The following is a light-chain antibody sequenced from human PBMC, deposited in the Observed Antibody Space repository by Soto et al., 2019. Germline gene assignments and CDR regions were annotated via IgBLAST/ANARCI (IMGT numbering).Light chain of an antibody. CDR1: QSVRSN. Sequence: EIVLTQSPATLSVSTGERVTLSCRASQSVRSNLAWYQQKPGQAPRLLIYGASTRATGLPARFSGSGSGTDFTLTISSLQSEDFAVYYCQQYNTWPPITFGQGTRLRL. CDR3: QQYNTWPPIT. J-gene: IGKJ5*01. CDR2: GAS. V-gene: IGKV3-15*01.